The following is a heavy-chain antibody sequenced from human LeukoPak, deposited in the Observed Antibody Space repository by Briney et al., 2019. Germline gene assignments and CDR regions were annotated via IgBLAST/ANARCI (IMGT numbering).Heavy chain of an antibody. Sequence: PSETLSLTCTVSGYSISSGYYWGWIRQPAGKGLEWIGRIYTSGSTNYNPSLNSRVTISVDTSKNQVSLKLSSVTAADTAVYYCARNSGSYYVYWFDPWGQGTLVTVSS. J-gene: IGHJ5*02. CDR2: IYTSGST. V-gene: IGHV4-61*02. CDR1: GYSISSGYY. CDR3: ARNSGSYYVYWFDP. D-gene: IGHD1-26*01.